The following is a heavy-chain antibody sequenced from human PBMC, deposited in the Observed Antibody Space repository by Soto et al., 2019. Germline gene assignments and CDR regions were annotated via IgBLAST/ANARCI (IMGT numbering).Heavy chain of an antibody. J-gene: IGHJ6*02. D-gene: IGHD3-16*02. CDR2: IYPGDSDT. CDR1: GYSFTSYW. CDR3: AGGLVLLFPNNATTDMYA. Sequence: PGESLKISCKGSGYSFTSYWIGWVRQMPGKGLEWMGIIYPGDSDTRYSPSFQGQVTISADKSISTAYLQWSSLKASDTAMYYCAGGLVLLFPNNATTDMYARGQGTALPISS. V-gene: IGHV5-51*01.